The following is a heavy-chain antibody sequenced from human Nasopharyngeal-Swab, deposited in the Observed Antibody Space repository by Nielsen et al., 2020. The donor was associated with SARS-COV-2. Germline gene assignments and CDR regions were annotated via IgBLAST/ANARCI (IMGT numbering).Heavy chain of an antibody. D-gene: IGHD3-10*01. V-gene: IGHV3-23*01. J-gene: IGHJ3*01. CDR3: AKDDVVRGDAFDF. Sequence: GESLKISCAASGFTFNIYAMAWVRRAPGRGLEWVSAISAGGGSTYYRNSVKGRFSISRDNSKNTLFLQMNSLTVDDTALYYCAKDDVVRGDAFDFWGQGTMVTVSS. CDR2: ISAGGGST. CDR1: GFTFNIYA.